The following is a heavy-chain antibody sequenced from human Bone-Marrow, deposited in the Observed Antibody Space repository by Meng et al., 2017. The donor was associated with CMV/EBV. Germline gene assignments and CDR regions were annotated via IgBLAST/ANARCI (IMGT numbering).Heavy chain of an antibody. V-gene: IGHV3-53*01. J-gene: IGHJ4*02. CDR3: AGGGSGGYGYY. D-gene: IGHD3-10*01. CDR2: MYSGGTT. CDR1: GFTVSGNY. Sequence: EVLVVESGGGLIQPGGSLRLSCAVSGFTVSGNYMSWFRQAPGKGLEWVSIMYSGGTTYYADSVKGRFTISRDNSKNTLYLQMNSLRAEDSAVYYCAGGGSGGYGYYWGQGTLVTVSS.